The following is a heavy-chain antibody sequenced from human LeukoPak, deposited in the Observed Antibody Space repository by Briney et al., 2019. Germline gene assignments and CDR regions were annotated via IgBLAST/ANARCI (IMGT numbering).Heavy chain of an antibody. CDR2: IYYSGST. CDR1: CGYISSSSYY. V-gene: IGHV4-39*07. CDR3: ASGSYSNSDAFDI. J-gene: IGHJ3*02. Sequence: SETLSLTCTVSCGYISSSSYYWGGIRQPPGKGLEWIGSIYYSGSTYYNPSLKSRVTISVDTPKNQFSVKLSSVTAADTAVYYCASGSYSNSDAFDIWGQGTMVTVSS. D-gene: IGHD1-26*01.